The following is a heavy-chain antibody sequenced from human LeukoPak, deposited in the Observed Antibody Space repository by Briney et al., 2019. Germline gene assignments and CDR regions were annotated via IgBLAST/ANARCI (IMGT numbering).Heavy chain of an antibody. CDR3: ARDPIAAVRFDY. D-gene: IGHD6-13*01. CDR2: IKSKTDGGTT. V-gene: IGHV3-15*01. Sequence: GGSLRLSCAASGFTFSNAWMSWVRQAPGKGLEWVGRIKSKTDGGTTDYAAPVKGRFTISRDDSKNTLYLQMNSLRAEDTAVYYCARDPIAAVRFDYWGQGTLVTVSS. CDR1: GFTFSNAW. J-gene: IGHJ4*02.